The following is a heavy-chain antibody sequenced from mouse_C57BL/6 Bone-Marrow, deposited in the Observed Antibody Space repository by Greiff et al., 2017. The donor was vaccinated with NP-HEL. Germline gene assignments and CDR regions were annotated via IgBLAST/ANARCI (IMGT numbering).Heavy chain of an antibody. CDR2: ISNLAYSI. Sequence: EVKVVESGGGLVQPGGSLKLSCAASGFTFSDYGMAWVRQAPRKGPEWVAFISNLAYSIYYADTVTGRFTISRENAKNTLYLEMSSLRSEDTAMYYCARQGNAMDYWGQGTSVTVSS. V-gene: IGHV5-15*01. CDR3: ARQGNAMDY. J-gene: IGHJ4*01. CDR1: GFTFSDYG.